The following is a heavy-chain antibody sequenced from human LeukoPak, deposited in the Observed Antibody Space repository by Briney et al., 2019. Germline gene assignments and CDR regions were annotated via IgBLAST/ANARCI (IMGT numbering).Heavy chain of an antibody. CDR3: ARGPGGSPGPFGFDY. D-gene: IGHD1-26*01. CDR2: IIPMFGAT. CDR1: VGTFRSFT. V-gene: IGHV1-69*01. J-gene: IGHJ4*02. Sequence: ASVKVSCKASVGTFRSFTINWVRQAPGQGLERMGGIIPMFGATNYAQKFQGRVTITADESTSTAYMELSSLRSEDTAVYFCARGPGGSPGPFGFDYWGQGTLVTVSS.